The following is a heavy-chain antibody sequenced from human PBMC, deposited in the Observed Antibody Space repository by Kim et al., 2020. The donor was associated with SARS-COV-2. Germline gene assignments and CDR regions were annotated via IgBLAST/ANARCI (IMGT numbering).Heavy chain of an antibody. V-gene: IGHV4-59*01. Sequence: LKSRVTISVDTSKNQFSRKLSSVTAADTAVYYCARESGYYYGSGSPFDYWGQGTLVTVSS. D-gene: IGHD3-10*01. CDR3: ARESGYYYGSGSPFDY. J-gene: IGHJ4*02.